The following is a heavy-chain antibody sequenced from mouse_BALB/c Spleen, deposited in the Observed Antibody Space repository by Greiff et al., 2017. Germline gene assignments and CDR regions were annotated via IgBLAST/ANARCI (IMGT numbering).Heavy chain of an antibody. D-gene: IGHD2-3*01. V-gene: IGHV14-3*02. CDR1: GFNIKDTY. CDR2: IDPANGNT. CDR3: ARLGDGYSYAMDY. J-gene: IGHJ4*01. Sequence: EVKLQQSGAELVKPGASVKLSCTASGFNIKDTYMHWVKQRPEQGLEWIGRIDPANGNTKYDPKFQGKATITADTSSNTAYLQLSSLTSEDTAVYYCARLGDGYSYAMDYWGQGTSVTVSS.